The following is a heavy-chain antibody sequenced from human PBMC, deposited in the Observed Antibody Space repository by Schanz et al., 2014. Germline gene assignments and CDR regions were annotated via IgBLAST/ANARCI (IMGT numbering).Heavy chain of an antibody. CDR3: ARENLNWEAFDI. CDR1: GFSVSSNY. J-gene: IGHJ3*02. D-gene: IGHD7-27*01. CDR2: IKISGDV. Sequence: EVQLVESGGGLIQPGGSLRLSCAASGFSVSSNYMSWVRQAPGKGLEWISYIKISGDVFYTDSVKGRFTISRDNAKNSLYLEMTSLRGEDTAVYYCARENLNWEAFDIWGQGTVVTVSS. V-gene: IGHV3-53*01.